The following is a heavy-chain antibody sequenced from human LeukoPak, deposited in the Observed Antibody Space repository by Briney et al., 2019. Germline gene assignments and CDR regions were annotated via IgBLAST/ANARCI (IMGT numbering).Heavy chain of an antibody. V-gene: IGHV3-11*01. CDR1: GFTFSDYY. D-gene: IGHD5-18*01. CDR3: ARDTRTGYSYGRDAFDI. J-gene: IGHJ3*02. Sequence: GGSLRLSCAASGFTFSDYYMSWIRQAPGKGLEWVSYISSSGSTIYYADSVKGRFTISRDNAKNSLYLQMNSLRAEDTAVYYCARDTRTGYSYGRDAFDIWGQGTMVTVSS. CDR2: ISSSGSTI.